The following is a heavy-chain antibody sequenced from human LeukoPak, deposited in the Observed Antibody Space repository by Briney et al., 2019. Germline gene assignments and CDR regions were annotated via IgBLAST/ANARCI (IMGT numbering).Heavy chain of an antibody. CDR1: GFTYSAYS. CDR3: ARDQAYSFDY. Sequence: GGSLSLSGAASGFTYSAYSVNRVRQAAQKGLKWVSYIGSSSSPIYYADSVKGRFTISRDNAKNSLYLQMDSLRAEDTAVYYCARDQAYSFDYWGQGTLVTVSS. D-gene: IGHD4-11*01. CDR2: IGSSSSPI. J-gene: IGHJ4*02. V-gene: IGHV3-48*01.